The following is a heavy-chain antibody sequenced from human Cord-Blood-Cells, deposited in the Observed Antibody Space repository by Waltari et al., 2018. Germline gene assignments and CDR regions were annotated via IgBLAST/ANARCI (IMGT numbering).Heavy chain of an antibody. CDR3: ARSRGGSSSGSWHYFDY. CDR2: IYGGDRT. CDR1: GFTVSSNY. V-gene: IGHV3-66*01. Sequence: EVQLVESGGGLVQPGGSLRLSCAASGFTVSSNYMSWVRQAPGKGLAWVSDIYGGDRTYYADSVRVRFTSSRDNSKNTLYLQMISLRAEDTAVYYCARSRGGSSSGSWHYFDYWGRGTLVTVSS. J-gene: IGHJ4*02. D-gene: IGHD3-10*01.